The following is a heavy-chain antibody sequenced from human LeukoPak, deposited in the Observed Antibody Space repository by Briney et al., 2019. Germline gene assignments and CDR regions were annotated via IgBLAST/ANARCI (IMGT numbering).Heavy chain of an antibody. CDR1: GYTFTSYD. J-gene: IGHJ4*02. V-gene: IGHV1-8*03. D-gene: IGHD3-22*01. Sequence: GASVKVSCKASGYTFTSYDINWVRQATGQGLEWMGWMNPNSGNTGYAQKFQGRVTITRNTSISTAYMELRSLRSDDTAVYYCARDRHYYDSSGYGYWGQGTLVTVSS. CDR3: ARDRHYYDSSGYGY. CDR2: MNPNSGNT.